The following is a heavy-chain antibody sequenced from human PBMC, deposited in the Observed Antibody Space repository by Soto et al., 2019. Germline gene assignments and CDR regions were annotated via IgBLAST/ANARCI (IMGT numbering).Heavy chain of an antibody. J-gene: IGHJ5*02. CDR1: GFTFSDYY. V-gene: IGHV3-11*06. Sequence: PGGSLRLSCAASGFTFSDYYMSWIRQAPGKGLEWVSYISSSSSYTNYADSVKGRFTISRDNAKNSLYLQMNSLRAEDTAVYYCASCFSAAAAWFDPWGQGTLVTVSS. D-gene: IGHD6-13*01. CDR2: ISSSSSYT. CDR3: ASCFSAAAAWFDP.